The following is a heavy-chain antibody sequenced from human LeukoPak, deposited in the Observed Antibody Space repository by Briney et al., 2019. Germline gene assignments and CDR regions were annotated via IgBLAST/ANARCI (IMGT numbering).Heavy chain of an antibody. D-gene: IGHD3-22*01. V-gene: IGHV3-30*02. CDR1: GFTFSSYG. J-gene: IGHJ5*02. Sequence: GGALRLSCAASGFTFSSYGMHGVGQAPGKGGEGVALIRYDGRKKYYADAVRGGFTISRDNSKTTLYVQMNSLRAEYTAVYYCARDVSGYSVLTRYNWFDPWGQGTLVTVSS. CDR3: ARDVSGYSVLTRYNWFDP. CDR2: IRYDGRKK.